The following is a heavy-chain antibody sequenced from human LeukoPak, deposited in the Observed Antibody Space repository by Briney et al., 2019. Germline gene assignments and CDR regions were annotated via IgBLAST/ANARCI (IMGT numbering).Heavy chain of an antibody. D-gene: IGHD2-21*01. J-gene: IGHJ4*02. CDR1: GGTFSSYA. V-gene: IGHV1-69*05. CDR2: IIPIFGTA. Sequence: ASVRVSCKASGGTFSSYAISWVRQAPGQGLEWMGGIIPIFGTANYAQKFQGRVTITTDESTSTAYMELSSLRSEDTAVYYCARDSGRPAIGQIVTEYYFDYWGQGTLVTVSS. CDR3: ARDSGRPAIGQIVTEYYFDY.